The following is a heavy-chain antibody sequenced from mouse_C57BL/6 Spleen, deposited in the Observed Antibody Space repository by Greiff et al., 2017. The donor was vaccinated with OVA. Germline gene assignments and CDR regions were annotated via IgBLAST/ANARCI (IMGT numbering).Heavy chain of an antibody. CDR1: GYTFTSYW. Sequence: VQLQQPGAELVMPGASVKLSCKASGYTFTSYWMHWVKQRPGQGLEWIGEIDPSDSYTNYNQKFKGKSTLTVDKSSSTAYMQLSSLTSEDSAVYYCAREGLAYWGQGTPVTVSA. CDR2: IDPSDSYT. J-gene: IGHJ3*01. D-gene: IGHD2-4*01. CDR3: AREGLAY. V-gene: IGHV1-69*01.